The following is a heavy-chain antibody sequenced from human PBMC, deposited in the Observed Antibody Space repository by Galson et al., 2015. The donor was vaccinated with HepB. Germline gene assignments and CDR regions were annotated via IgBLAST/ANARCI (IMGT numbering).Heavy chain of an antibody. J-gene: IGHJ6*02. CDR3: ARRTSLVRGIITKPDYYYGMDV. Sequence: SLRLSCAASGFTFSSYWMNWVRQAPGKGLEWVAHINQDGSSKYYVHSVKGRFTISRDNAKDSVYLQLDSLRAEDTAVYYCARRTSLVRGIITKPDYYYGMDVWGQGTTVTVAS. CDR1: GFTFSSYW. CDR2: INQDGSSK. V-gene: IGHV3-7*03. D-gene: IGHD3-10*01.